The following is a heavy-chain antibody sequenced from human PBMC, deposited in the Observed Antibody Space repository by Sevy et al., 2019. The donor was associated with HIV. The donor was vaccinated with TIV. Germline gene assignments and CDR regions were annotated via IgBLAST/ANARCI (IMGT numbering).Heavy chain of an antibody. CDR2: ISYDGSNK. Sequence: GGSLRLSCAASGFTFSSYAMHWVRQAPGKGLEWVAVISYDGSNKYYADSVKGRFTISRDNSKNTLYLQMNSLRAEDTAVYYCAGDRGISPYYYDFWSGYFNWFDPWGQGTLVTVSS. CDR1: GFTFSSYA. J-gene: IGHJ5*02. D-gene: IGHD3-3*01. V-gene: IGHV3-30*04. CDR3: AGDRGISPYYYDFWSGYFNWFDP.